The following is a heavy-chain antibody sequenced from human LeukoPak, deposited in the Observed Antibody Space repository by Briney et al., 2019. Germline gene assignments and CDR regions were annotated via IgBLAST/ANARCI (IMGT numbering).Heavy chain of an antibody. CDR3: AKEGSSGWYFSDY. V-gene: IGHV3-23*01. J-gene: IGHJ4*02. CDR2: ISGSGGGT. D-gene: IGHD6-19*01. Sequence: GGSLRLSCAASGFTFSSYAMSWVRQAPGKGLEWVSTISGSGGGTYYADTVKGRFTISRDNSKNTLYLQMNSLRAEDTAVYYCAKEGSSGWYFSDYWGQGTLVTVSS. CDR1: GFTFSSYA.